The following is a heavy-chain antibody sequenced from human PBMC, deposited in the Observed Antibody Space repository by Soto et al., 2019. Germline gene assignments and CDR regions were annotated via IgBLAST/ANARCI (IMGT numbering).Heavy chain of an antibody. CDR2: INAGNGNT. CDR3: VRSIVVVTPLDY. D-gene: IGHD2-21*02. CDR1: GYTFTSYA. J-gene: IGHJ4*02. Sequence: QVQLVQSGAEEKKPGASVKVSCKASGYTFTSYAMHWVRQAPGQRLEWMGWINAGNGNTKYSQKFQGRVTITRDTSASTAYMELSSLRCEDTAVYYCVRSIVVVTPLDYWGQGTLVTVSS. V-gene: IGHV1-3*05.